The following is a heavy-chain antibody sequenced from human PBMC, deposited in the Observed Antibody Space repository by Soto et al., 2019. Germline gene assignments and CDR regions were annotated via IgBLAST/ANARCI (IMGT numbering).Heavy chain of an antibody. CDR1: GFSLSARGVG. V-gene: IGHV2-5*02. CDR3: ATTWGSGWLYYFAY. J-gene: IGHJ4*02. CDR2: IYWDDDK. D-gene: IGHD6-19*01. Sequence: QITLKATGPTLVKPTQTLTLTCTFSGFSLSARGVGVGWTRQPPGKDLEWLALIYWDDDKRYSPSLKSRLTVPKDTSKNQLVLTMTDVDPVDTATYYCATTWGSGWLYYFAYWGQGTLVTVSS.